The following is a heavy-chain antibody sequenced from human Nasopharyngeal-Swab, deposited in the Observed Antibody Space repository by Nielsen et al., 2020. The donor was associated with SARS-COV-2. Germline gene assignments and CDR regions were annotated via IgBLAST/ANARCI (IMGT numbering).Heavy chain of an antibody. D-gene: IGHD2-15*01. Sequence: GESLKISCEASGLTFTNYAMSWVRQAPGKGLEWVSGISGSGGVTSYADSVKGRFTISRDNSKNTLYLQMNSLRAEDTAVYYCAKDGCSGGSCYSPNAFDIWGQGTMVTVSS. V-gene: IGHV3-23*01. CDR1: GLTFTNYA. CDR3: AKDGCSGGSCYSPNAFDI. J-gene: IGHJ3*02. CDR2: ISGSGGVT.